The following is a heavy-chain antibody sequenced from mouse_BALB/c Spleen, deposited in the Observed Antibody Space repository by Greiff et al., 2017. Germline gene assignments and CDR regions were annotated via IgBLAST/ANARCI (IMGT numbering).Heavy chain of an antibody. Sequence: VQGEESGAELAKPGASVKMSCKASGYTFTSYWMHWVKQRPGQGLEWIGYINPSTGYAKYNQKFKDKATLTADKSSSTAYMQLSSLTSEDSAVYYCARFYDFDYWGQGTTLTVSS. CDR2: INPSTGYA. V-gene: IGHV1-7*01. D-gene: IGHD2-3*01. CDR1: GYTFTSYW. J-gene: IGHJ2*01. CDR3: ARFYDFDY.